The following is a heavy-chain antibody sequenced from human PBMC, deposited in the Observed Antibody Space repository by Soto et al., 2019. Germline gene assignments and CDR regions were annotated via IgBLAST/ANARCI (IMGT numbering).Heavy chain of an antibody. CDR2: INHSGXX. D-gene: IGHD6-19*01. V-gene: IGHV4-34*01. J-gene: IGHJ6*02. CDR3: ARVGIAVAVYYYYYGMDV. Sequence: SETLSLTCAVYGGSFSGYYWSWIRQPPGKGLEWIGEINHSGXXXXXXSLKSRVTISVDTSKNQFSLKLSSVTAADTAVYYCARVGIAVAVYYYYYGMDVWGQGTTVTVSS. CDR1: GGSFSGYY.